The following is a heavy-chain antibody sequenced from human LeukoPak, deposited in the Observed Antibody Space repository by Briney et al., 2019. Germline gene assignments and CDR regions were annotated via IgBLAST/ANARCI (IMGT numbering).Heavy chain of an antibody. Sequence: SEALSLTCTVSGVSISSGSYYWAWVRQPAGKGLEWIGRIYTSESTNYNPSLRSRVTISVDRSKNQFSLKLSSVTAADTAVYYCARAVVVVPAGGFDAFDIWGQGTMVTVSS. D-gene: IGHD2-2*01. CDR1: GVSISSGSYY. CDR2: IYTSEST. V-gene: IGHV4-61*02. J-gene: IGHJ3*02. CDR3: ARAVVVVPAGGFDAFDI.